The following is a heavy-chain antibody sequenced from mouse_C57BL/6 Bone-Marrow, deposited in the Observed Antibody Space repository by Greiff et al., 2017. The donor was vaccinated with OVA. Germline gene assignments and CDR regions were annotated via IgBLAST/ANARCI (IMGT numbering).Heavy chain of an antibody. V-gene: IGHV1-18*01. CDR3: ARRGLYDVAWFAY. J-gene: IGHJ3*01. D-gene: IGHD2-3*01. CDR1: GYTFTDYN. CDR2: INPNNGGT. Sequence: VQLKQSGPELVKPGASVKIPCKASGYTFTDYNMDWVKQSHGKSLEWIGDINPNNGGTNYNQKFKGKATLTVDKSSSTAYMELRSLTSEDTAVYYCARRGLYDVAWFAYWGQGTLVTVSA.